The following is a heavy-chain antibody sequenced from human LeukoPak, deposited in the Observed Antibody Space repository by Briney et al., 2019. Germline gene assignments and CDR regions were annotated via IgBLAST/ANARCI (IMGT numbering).Heavy chain of an antibody. CDR3: ARGGAHFDL. J-gene: IGHJ2*01. D-gene: IGHD1-26*01. Sequence: GGSLRLPCAASGFPFSSYWMHWVRQAPGKGLVWVSHANTDGSNTKYADAVKGRFTISRDNAKNTLYLQMNSLRAEDTAVYYCARGGAHFDLWGRGTLVTVSS. V-gene: IGHV3-74*01. CDR2: ANTDGSNT. CDR1: GFPFSSYW.